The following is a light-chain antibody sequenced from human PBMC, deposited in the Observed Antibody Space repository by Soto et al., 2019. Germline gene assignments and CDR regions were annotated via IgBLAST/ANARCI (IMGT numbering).Light chain of an antibody. Sequence: EIVLTQSPGTLSLSAGERATLSCRASQSISSNYLAWYQQKPGQAPRLLIFGASYRATGIPDRFSGSGSGTDFTLTISRLEPEDVAVYYCKQYGSSPPEFTFGPGTKVDIK. J-gene: IGKJ3*01. CDR2: GAS. CDR1: QSISSNY. V-gene: IGKV3-20*01. CDR3: KQYGSSPPEFT.